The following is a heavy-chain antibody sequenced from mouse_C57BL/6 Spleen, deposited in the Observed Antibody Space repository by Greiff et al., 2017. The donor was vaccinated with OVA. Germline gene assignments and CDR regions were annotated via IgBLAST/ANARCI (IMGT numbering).Heavy chain of an antibody. CDR3: ARCDGYSVCYAMDY. V-gene: IGHV1-69*01. J-gene: IGHJ4*01. Sequence: QVQLQQPGAELVMPGASVKLSCKASGYTFTSYWMHWVKPRPGQGLEWIGDIDPSDRYTNYNQKFKGNSTLTVDKSSSTAYMPLSSLTSEDSAVYYSARCDGYSVCYAMDYWGQGTSVTVSS. CDR2: IDPSDRYT. CDR1: GYTFTSYW. D-gene: IGHD2-3*01.